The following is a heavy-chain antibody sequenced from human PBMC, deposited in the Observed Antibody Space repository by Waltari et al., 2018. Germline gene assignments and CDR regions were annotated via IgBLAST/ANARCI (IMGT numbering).Heavy chain of an antibody. Sequence: QVQLVESGGGVVQPGRSLRLSCAASGFTFSSYAMHWVRQAPGKGREWVEGISYDGSNKYYADSVKGRFTISRDNSKNTLYLQMNSLRAEDTAVYYCARDRVVGFYYFDYWGQGTLVTVSS. CDR1: GFTFSSYA. CDR3: ARDRVVGFYYFDY. D-gene: IGHD1-26*01. J-gene: IGHJ4*02. V-gene: IGHV3-30-3*01. CDR2: ISYDGSNK.